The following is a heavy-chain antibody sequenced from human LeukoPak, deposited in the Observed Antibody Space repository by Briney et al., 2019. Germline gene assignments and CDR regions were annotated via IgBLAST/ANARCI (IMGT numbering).Heavy chain of an antibody. Sequence: ASVTVSFKASGYTFTGYYMHWVRQAPGQGLEWMGWIKPDNGDTNYVQKFQGRVTMTRDASITTAYMELSLRSDDTAVYYCATDDRTVDTAMSFQRWGQGTLVTVSS. J-gene: IGHJ1*01. D-gene: IGHD5-18*01. CDR2: IKPDNGDT. CDR1: GYTFTGYY. CDR3: ATDDRTVDTAMSFQR. V-gene: IGHV1-2*02.